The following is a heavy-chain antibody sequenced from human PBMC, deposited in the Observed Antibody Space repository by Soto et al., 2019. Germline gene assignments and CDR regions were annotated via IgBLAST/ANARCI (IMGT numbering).Heavy chain of an antibody. CDR2: IKQDGSEK. J-gene: IGHJ4*02. Sequence: EVQLVESGGGLVQPGGSLRLSCAASGFTFSSYWMSWVRQAPGKGLEWVANIKQDGSEKYYVDSVKGRFTISRDNAKNSLYLQMNSLRAEDTAVYYCARGVDTTMAPADYWGQGTLVTVSS. D-gene: IGHD5-18*01. V-gene: IGHV3-7*04. CDR3: ARGVDTTMAPADY. CDR1: GFTFSSYW.